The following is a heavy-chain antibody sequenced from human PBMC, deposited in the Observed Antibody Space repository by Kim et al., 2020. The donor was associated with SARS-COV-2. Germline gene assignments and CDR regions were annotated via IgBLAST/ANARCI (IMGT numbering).Heavy chain of an antibody. CDR1: GYSFTSYW. J-gene: IGHJ4*02. CDR3: ARQGQQWLVGPLDF. V-gene: IGHV5-51*01. Sequence: GESLKISCKGYGYSFTSYWIGWVRQMPGKGLEWIGIIYPGDSDTRYSPSFEGQVTISADKSISTAYLQLSSLKASDTAIYYCARQGQQWLVGPLDFWGQGTLVTVSS. CDR2: IYPGDSDT. D-gene: IGHD6-19*01.